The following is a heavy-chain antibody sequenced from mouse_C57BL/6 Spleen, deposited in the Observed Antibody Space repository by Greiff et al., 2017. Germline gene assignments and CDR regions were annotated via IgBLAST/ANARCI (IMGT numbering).Heavy chain of an antibody. J-gene: IGHJ3*01. CDR3: TTAPKTWFAY. CDR2: IDPENGDT. V-gene: IGHV14-4*01. CDR1: GFNIKDDY. Sequence: DVQLQESGAELVRPGASVKLSCTASGFNIKDDYMHWVKQRPEQGLEWIGWIDPENGDTEYASKFQGKATITADTSSNTAYLQLSSLTSEDTAVYYCTTAPKTWFAYWGQGTLVTVSA.